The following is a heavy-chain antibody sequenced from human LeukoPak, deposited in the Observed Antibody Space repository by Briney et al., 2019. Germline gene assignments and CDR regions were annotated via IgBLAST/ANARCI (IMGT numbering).Heavy chain of an antibody. D-gene: IGHD4/OR15-4a*01. Sequence: GGSLRLSCAASGFTFSSYALSWVRQAPGKGLEWVSTISSTSTYIYYADSVKGRFTITRDNAKNSLYLQMSSLRAEDTAVFYCARARNYGEQDFDIWGQGTLVTVSS. CDR2: ISSTSTYI. J-gene: IGHJ3*02. CDR1: GFTFSSYA. V-gene: IGHV3-21*01. CDR3: ARARNYGEQDFDI.